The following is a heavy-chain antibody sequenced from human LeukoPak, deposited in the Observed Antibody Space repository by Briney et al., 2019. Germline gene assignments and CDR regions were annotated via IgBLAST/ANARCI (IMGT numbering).Heavy chain of an antibody. J-gene: IGHJ4*02. V-gene: IGHV3-21*01. D-gene: IGHD3-3*01. CDR3: ARDSITIFGVVIIDDY. CDR2: ISSSSSYI. Sequence: GGSLRLSCAASEFTFSSYSMNWVRQAPGKGLEWVSSISSSSSYIYYADSVKGRFTISRDNAKNSLYLQMNSLRAEDTAVYYCARDSITIFGVVIIDDYWGQGTLVTVSS. CDR1: EFTFSSYS.